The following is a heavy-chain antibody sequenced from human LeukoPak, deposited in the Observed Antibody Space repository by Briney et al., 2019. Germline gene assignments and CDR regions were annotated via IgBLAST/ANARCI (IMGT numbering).Heavy chain of an antibody. CDR1: GFTASSNF. CDR3: ARGPYSLGGLDI. CDR2: IYSGGNT. D-gene: IGHD3-16*02. V-gene: IGHV3-53*01. J-gene: IGHJ3*02. Sequence: PGGSLRLSCAASGFTASSNFMSWVRQAPGVGLEWVSVIYSGGNTYYADSVRDRFTISRDNSKNTLYLQMNSLRAEDTAVYYCARGPYSLGGLDIWGQGTVVTVSS.